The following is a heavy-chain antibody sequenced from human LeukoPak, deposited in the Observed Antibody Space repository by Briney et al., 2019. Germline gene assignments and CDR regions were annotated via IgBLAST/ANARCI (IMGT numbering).Heavy chain of an antibody. Sequence: MPSETLSLTCAVSGGSISSGGYSWSWIRQHPGKGLEWIGYIYYSGSTYYNPSLKSRVTISVDTSKNQFSLKLSSVTAADTAVYYCARGNNWNYGFDYWGQGTLVTVSS. CDR3: ARGNNWNYGFDY. CDR2: IYYSGST. J-gene: IGHJ4*02. CDR1: GGSISSGGYS. D-gene: IGHD1-7*01. V-gene: IGHV4-31*11.